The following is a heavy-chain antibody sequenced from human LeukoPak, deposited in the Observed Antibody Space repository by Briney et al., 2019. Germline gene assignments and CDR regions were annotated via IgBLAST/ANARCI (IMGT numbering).Heavy chain of an antibody. Sequence: SETLSLTCAVSGVSISPYYWAWIRQPPGKGLEWIGYIHTSGSNNQYPSLKSRVTISVDKSKNHFSRRLTSVTAADTAVYYCARLSAAVHLGAFDLWGQGTMVTVSS. J-gene: IGHJ3*01. CDR2: IHTSGSN. CDR3: ARLSAAVHLGAFDL. CDR1: GVSISPYY. D-gene: IGHD3-3*01. V-gene: IGHV4-4*09.